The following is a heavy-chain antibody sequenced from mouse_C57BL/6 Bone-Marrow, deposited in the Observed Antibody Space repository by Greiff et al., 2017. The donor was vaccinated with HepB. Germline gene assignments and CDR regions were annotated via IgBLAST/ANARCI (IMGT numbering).Heavy chain of an antibody. Sequence: EVQLVESGAELVRPGASVKLSCTASGFNIKDYYMHWVKQRPEQGLEWIGRIDPEDGDTEYAPKFQGKATMTADTSSNTAYLQLSSLTSEDTAVYYCTRGVITTVVVHFDYWGQGTTLTVSS. CDR3: TRGVITTVVVHFDY. V-gene: IGHV14-1*01. J-gene: IGHJ2*01. CDR2: IDPEDGDT. CDR1: GFNIKDYY. D-gene: IGHD1-1*01.